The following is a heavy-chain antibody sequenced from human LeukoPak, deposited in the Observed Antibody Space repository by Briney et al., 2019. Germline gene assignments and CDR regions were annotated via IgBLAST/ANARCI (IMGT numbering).Heavy chain of an antibody. CDR1: GGSISSYY. Sequence: SETLSLTCTVYGGSISSYYGSWIRQPPGKGLEWVGYIYYSGSTNYNPSLKSRVTISVDTSKNQFSLKLSSVTAADTAVYYCARKTHTARMNAFDIWGQGTMVTVSS. D-gene: IGHD5-18*01. CDR3: ARKTHTARMNAFDI. CDR2: IYYSGST. V-gene: IGHV4-59*01. J-gene: IGHJ3*02.